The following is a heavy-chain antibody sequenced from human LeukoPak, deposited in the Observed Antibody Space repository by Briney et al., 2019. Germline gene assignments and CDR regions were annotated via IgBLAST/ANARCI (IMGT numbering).Heavy chain of an antibody. CDR2: IKQDGSGK. Sequence: GGSLRLSCAASGFTFSSYWMSWVRQAPGKGLEWVAHIKQDGSGKYYVDSVKGRFTISRDNAKNSLYLQMNSLRAEDTAVYCCARVAEEHTVTTFGYWGQGTLVTVSS. CDR1: GFTFSSYW. V-gene: IGHV3-7*01. D-gene: IGHD4-17*01. J-gene: IGHJ4*02. CDR3: ARVAEEHTVTTFGY.